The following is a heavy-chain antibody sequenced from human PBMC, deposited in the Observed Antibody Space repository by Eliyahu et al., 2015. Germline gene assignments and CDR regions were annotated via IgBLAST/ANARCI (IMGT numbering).Heavy chain of an antibody. CDR3: ARDLGAYKRAFDY. Sequence: EVQLVESGGGLIQPGGSXRLSCAASGFPVSSNYMSWVRQAPGKGLEWLSVMYNGGATYYADSVKGRFTISRDNSKNTLYLQMNSLRADDTAVYYCARDLGAYKRAFDYWGQGTLVTVSS. CDR1: GFPVSSNY. D-gene: IGHD3-16*01. J-gene: IGHJ4*02. CDR2: MYNGGAT. V-gene: IGHV3-53*01.